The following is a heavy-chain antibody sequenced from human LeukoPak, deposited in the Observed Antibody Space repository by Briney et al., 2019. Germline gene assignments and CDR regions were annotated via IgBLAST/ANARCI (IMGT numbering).Heavy chain of an antibody. CDR1: GYSFTNYW. J-gene: IGHJ6*02. V-gene: IGHV5-51*01. Sequence: GEYLKISCKGSGYSFTNYWIGWVRQMPGKGLEWMGIIYPADSDTRYSPSFQGQVTISVDKSISTAYLQWSSLKASDTAMYYCARTYCSTISCFGLYYYYGVDVWGQGTTVTVSS. CDR3: ARTYCSTISCFGLYYYYGVDV. CDR2: IYPADSDT. D-gene: IGHD2-2*01.